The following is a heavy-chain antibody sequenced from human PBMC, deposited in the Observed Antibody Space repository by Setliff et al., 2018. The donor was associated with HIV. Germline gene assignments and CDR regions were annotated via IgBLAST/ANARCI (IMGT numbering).Heavy chain of an antibody. CDR2: IYYSGST. J-gene: IGHJ4*02. CDR1: GASINTINHL. D-gene: IGHD2-15*01. V-gene: IGHV4-28*06. Sequence: PSETLSLTCAVSGASINTINHLWDWIRQPPGKGLEWIGYIYYSGSTNYNPSLKSRVTMSVDTSKNRFSLKLSSVTAFDTAVYYCARGGASSKYFDSWGQGTLVTVSS. CDR3: ARGGASSKYFDS.